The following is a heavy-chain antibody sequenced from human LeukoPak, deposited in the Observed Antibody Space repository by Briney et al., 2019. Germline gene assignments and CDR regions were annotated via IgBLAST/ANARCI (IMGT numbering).Heavy chain of an antibody. D-gene: IGHD6-13*01. V-gene: IGHV3-9*01. CDR2: ISWNSGNI. CDR3: VKGATSSWYDWFDP. Sequence: PGRSLRLSCAASGFTFGDYAMHWVRQAPGRGLEWVSGISWNSGNIVYADSVKGRFTISRDNAKNSLYLQMNSLRPEDTAFYYCVKGATSSWYDWFDPWGQGTLVTVSS. CDR1: GFTFGDYA. J-gene: IGHJ5*02.